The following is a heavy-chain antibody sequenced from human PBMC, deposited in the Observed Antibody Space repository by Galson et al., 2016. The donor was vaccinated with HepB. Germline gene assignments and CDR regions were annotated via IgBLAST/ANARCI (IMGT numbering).Heavy chain of an antibody. Sequence: ETLSLTCTVSGGSISSYYWSWIRQPPGKGLEWIGYIYYSGSTNYDPSLKSRVTISVDTSKNQFSMKLSSVTAADTAVYYCARVRNYYDSSGYKHYFDYWGQGTLVTVSS. CDR2: IYYSGST. D-gene: IGHD3-22*01. J-gene: IGHJ4*02. CDR3: ARVRNYYDSSGYKHYFDY. V-gene: IGHV4-59*01. CDR1: GGSISSYY.